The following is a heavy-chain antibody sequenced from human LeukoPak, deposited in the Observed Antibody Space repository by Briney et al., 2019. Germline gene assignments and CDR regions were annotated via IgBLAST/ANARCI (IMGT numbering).Heavy chain of an antibody. CDR1: GFTFSGYA. J-gene: IGHJ3*02. CDR3: AKDRLTIDAFDI. Sequence: GGSLRLSCAASGFTFSGYAMSWVRQAPGKGLEWVAALDNGGSSTYYADSVKGRFTISRDNSKSTLYLQMNSLRAEDTALYYCAKDRLTIDAFDIWGQGTMVTVSS. D-gene: IGHD4/OR15-4a*01. V-gene: IGHV3-23*05. CDR2: LDNGGSST.